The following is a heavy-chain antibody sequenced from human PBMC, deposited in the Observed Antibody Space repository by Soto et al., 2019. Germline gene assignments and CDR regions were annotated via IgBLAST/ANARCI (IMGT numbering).Heavy chain of an antibody. CDR1: GGSITSSSYY. CDR2: IYYSGST. J-gene: IGHJ3*02. D-gene: IGHD1-1*01. CDR3: ARYNWGAMGAFDI. V-gene: IGHV4-39*07. Sequence: PSETLSLTCTVSGGSITSSSYYWGWIRQPPGKGLEWIGSIYYSGSTYYNPSLKSRVTISVDTSKNQFSLKLSSVTAADTAVYYCARYNWGAMGAFDIWGQGTMVTVS.